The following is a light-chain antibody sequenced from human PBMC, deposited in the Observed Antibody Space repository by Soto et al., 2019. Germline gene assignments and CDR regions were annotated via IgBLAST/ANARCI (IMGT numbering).Light chain of an antibody. J-gene: IGKJ2*01. Sequence: DIQMTQSPSTLSASVGDRVTITCRASQSISSWLAWYQQKPGKAPKLLIYDASSWERGVPSRFSGSGSGTEFTLTISRLQPDDFAAYYCQQYNSYLYTFGQGTKLEIK. CDR2: DAS. CDR3: QQYNSYLYT. CDR1: QSISSW. V-gene: IGKV1-5*01.